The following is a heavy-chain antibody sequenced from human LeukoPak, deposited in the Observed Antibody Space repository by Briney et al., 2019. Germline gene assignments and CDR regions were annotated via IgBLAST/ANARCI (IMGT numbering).Heavy chain of an antibody. J-gene: IGHJ2*01. D-gene: IGHD2-15*01. V-gene: IGHV3-33*06. CDR1: GFTFSIYG. CDR3: AKEVARCLDL. CDR2: IWYDGSNK. Sequence: GGSLRLSCAASGFTFSIYGMHWVRQAPGEALEGVAVIWYDGSNKYYADSVKGRFTISRDNSKNTLYLQMNSLRAEDTAVYYCAKEVARCLDLWGRGTLVTVSS.